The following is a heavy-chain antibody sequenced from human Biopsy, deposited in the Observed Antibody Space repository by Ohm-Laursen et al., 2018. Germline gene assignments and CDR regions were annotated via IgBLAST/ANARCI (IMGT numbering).Heavy chain of an antibody. J-gene: IGHJ5*02. CDR2: IFYRGST. Sequence: ETLSLTCPVSGGSISNNNYYWGWIRQPPGKGLEWIGSIFYRGSTHYKPSLKSRVNISVDTSKNQFSLKLNSVTAADTAVYYCTRDYDTSGYYYVSWGQGTLVTVSS. CDR1: GGSISNNNYY. D-gene: IGHD3-22*01. V-gene: IGHV4-39*01. CDR3: TRDYDTSGYYYVS.